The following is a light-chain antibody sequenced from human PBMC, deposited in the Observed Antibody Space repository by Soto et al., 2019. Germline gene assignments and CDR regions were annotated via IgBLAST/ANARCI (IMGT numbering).Light chain of an antibody. Sequence: EIVMTQSPATLSVSPGERATLSXXXXQRVSSNLAWYRRTPGQAPRLLIYGASTRATGIPARFSGSGSETEFTLTISSLQSEDFAVYYCQQYNNWPPWTFGQGTKVEIK. V-gene: IGKV3-15*01. CDR3: QQYNNWPPWT. CDR1: QRVSSN. CDR2: GAS. J-gene: IGKJ1*01.